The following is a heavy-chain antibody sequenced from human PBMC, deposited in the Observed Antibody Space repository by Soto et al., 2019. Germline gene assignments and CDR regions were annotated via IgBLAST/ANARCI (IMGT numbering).Heavy chain of an antibody. CDR2: ISGSSSTM. J-gene: IGHJ4*02. Sequence: EVQLVESGGGLVQPGGSLRLSCVASGFTFRGYSMNWVRRAPAKGLEWVSYISGSSSTMYYADSVKGRFTISRDNAKNSLYLQMNSLRAEDTAVYYCARDSSPGPVEHWGQGTLVTVSS. CDR1: GFTFRGYS. D-gene: IGHD6-6*01. V-gene: IGHV3-48*01. CDR3: ARDSSPGPVEH.